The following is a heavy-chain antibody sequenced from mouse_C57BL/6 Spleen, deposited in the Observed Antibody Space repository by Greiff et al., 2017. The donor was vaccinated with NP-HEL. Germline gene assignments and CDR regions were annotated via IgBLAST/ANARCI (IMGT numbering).Heavy chain of an antibody. CDR1: GFTFSSYG. CDR2: ISSGGSYT. CDR3: ARQGDYGSSYGYFDV. V-gene: IGHV5-6*02. J-gene: IGHJ1*03. D-gene: IGHD1-1*01. Sequence: DVKLVESGGDLVKPGGSLKLSCAASGFTFSSYGMSWVRQTPDKRLEWVATISSGGSYTYYPDSVKGRFTIPRDNAKNTLYLQMSSLKSEDTAMYYCARQGDYGSSYGYFDVWGTGTTVTVSS.